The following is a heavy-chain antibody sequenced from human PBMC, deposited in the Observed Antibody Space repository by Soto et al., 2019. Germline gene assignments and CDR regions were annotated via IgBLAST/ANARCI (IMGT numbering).Heavy chain of an antibody. Sequence: QVQLVQSGAEVKKPGASVKVSCKASGYTFTSYGISWVRQAPGQGLEWMGRISAYNGNTNYAQKLQGRVNMTTDTSTSTANMELRSLRSDDTAVYYFARVVGALGHWFDPWGQGTLVTVSS. CDR3: ARVVGALGHWFDP. J-gene: IGHJ5*02. D-gene: IGHD2-15*01. CDR1: GYTFTSYG. CDR2: ISAYNGNT. V-gene: IGHV1-18*01.